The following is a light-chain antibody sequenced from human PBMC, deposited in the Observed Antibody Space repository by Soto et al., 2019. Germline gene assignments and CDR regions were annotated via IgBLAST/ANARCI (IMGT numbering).Light chain of an antibody. CDR1: SSDVGGYNL. CDR2: VVN. J-gene: IGLJ1*01. Sequence: QSALTQPASVSGSPGQSITISCTGTSSDVGGYNLVSWYQQYPDKAPKLIIFVVNTRPSGVSNRFSGSKSGNTASLTISGLQAEDEADYYCSSYKSSSTLPYVFGTGTKLTVL. V-gene: IGLV2-14*01. CDR3: SSYKSSSTLPYV.